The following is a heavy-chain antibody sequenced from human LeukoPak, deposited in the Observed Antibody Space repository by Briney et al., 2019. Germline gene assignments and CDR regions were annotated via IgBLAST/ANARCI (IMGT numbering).Heavy chain of an antibody. CDR3: ARDVDTSNHMSIFDP. V-gene: IGHV3-33*01. CDR1: GFTFSYYG. Sequence: GESLRLSCAGSGFTFSYYGMHWVRQGPGKGLEWVAGIQSDGSYKYYEDSLRGRFTISRDNFKNILYLQMNSLRAEDTAVYSCARDVDTSNHMSIFDPWGQGTLVTVSS. D-gene: IGHD3-3*02. CDR2: IQSDGSYK. J-gene: IGHJ5*02.